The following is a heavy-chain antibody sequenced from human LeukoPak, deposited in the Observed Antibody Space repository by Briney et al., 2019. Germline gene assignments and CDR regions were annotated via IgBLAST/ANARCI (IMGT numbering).Heavy chain of an antibody. J-gene: IGHJ4*02. CDR3: AKDPRVGSRVATPCH. V-gene: IGHV3-23*01. CDR2: ISGSGGST. D-gene: IGHD5-24*01. Sequence: GGSLRLSCAASGFTFSSYAMSWVRQAPGKGLEWASAISGSGGSTYYADSVKGRFTISRDNSKSTLFLQMNSLRAEDTAVYYCAKDPRVGSRVATPCHWGQGTLVTVSS. CDR1: GFTFSSYA.